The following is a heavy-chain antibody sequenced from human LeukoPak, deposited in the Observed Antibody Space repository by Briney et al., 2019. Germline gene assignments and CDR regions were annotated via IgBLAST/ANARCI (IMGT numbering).Heavy chain of an antibody. V-gene: IGHV1-18*01. CDR1: GYTFTSYG. Sequence: ASVKVSCKASGYTFTSYGISWVRQAPGQGLEWMGWISAYNGNTNYAQKLQGRVTMTTDTSTSTAYMELRSLRSDDTAVYYCARLPGRISCSGGSCYSRDYWGQGTLVTVSS. CDR3: ARLPGRISCSGGSCYSRDY. J-gene: IGHJ4*02. CDR2: ISAYNGNT. D-gene: IGHD2-15*01.